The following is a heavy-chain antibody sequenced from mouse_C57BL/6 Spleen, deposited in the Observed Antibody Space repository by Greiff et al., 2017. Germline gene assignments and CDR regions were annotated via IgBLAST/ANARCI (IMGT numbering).Heavy chain of an antibody. CDR3: ARTGRADYFDY. V-gene: IGHV1-82*01. CDR2: IYPGDGDT. D-gene: IGHD4-1*01. J-gene: IGHJ2*01. Sequence: VQLQQSGPELVKPGASVKISCKASGYAFSSSWMNWVKQRPGKGLEWIGRIYPGDGDTNYNGKFKGKATLTADKSSSTAYMQLSSLTSEDSAVSFCARTGRADYFDYWGQGTTLTVSS. CDR1: GYAFSSSW.